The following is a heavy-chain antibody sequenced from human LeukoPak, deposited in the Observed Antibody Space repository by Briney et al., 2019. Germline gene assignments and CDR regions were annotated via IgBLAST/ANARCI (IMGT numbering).Heavy chain of an antibody. CDR3: VKHFDY. J-gene: IGHJ4*02. V-gene: IGHV3-64D*06. CDR2: ISSNGGST. CDR1: GFTFSNYA. Sequence: PGGSLRLSCSASGFTFSNYAMHWVRQAPGKGLEHGSAISSNGGSTYYADSVTGRFTISRDNSKNTLYLQMSSLRAEDTAVYYCVKHFDYWGQGTLVTVSS.